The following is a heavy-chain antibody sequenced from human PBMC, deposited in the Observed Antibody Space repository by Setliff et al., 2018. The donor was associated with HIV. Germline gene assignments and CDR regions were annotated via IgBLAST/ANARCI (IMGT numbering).Heavy chain of an antibody. J-gene: IGHJ4*02. CDR3: ARAPGDILTAYFGGLDY. D-gene: IGHD3-9*01. V-gene: IGHV3-21*01. Sequence: GGSLRLSCVVSGFDFASFLIHWVRQAPGKGLEWVASISRDNFVRFYADSVKGRFTISRDNSKDTLYLQMSSLRADDTAIYYCARAPGDILTAYFGGLDYWGQGALVTVSS. CDR1: GFDFASFL. CDR2: ISRDNFVR.